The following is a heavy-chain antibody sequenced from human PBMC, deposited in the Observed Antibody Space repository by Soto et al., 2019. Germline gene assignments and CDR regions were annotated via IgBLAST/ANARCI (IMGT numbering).Heavy chain of an antibody. CDR3: ARNTGYSSGWRLLDY. Sequence: ASVKVSCKASGYTFTSYAMHWVRQAPGQRLEWMGWINAGNGNTKYSQKFQGRVTITRDTSASTAYMELSSLRSEDTAVYYCARNTGYSSGWRLLDYWGQGTLVTVSS. V-gene: IGHV1-3*01. CDR2: INAGNGNT. CDR1: GYTFTSYA. J-gene: IGHJ4*02. D-gene: IGHD6-19*01.